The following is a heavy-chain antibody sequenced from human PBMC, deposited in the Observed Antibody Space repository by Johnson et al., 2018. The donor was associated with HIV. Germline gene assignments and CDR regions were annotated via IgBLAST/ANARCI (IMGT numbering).Heavy chain of an antibody. J-gene: IGHJ3*02. Sequence: QVQLVESGGGLVQPGRSLRLSCAASGFTFSSYAMHWVRQAPGKGLDWVAVISDDGSNKYYADSVKGRFTISRDNSKNTLYLQMNSLRAEDTAVYYCARDWNNWNYGVPDAFDIWGQGTMVTVSS. D-gene: IGHD1-7*01. CDR2: ISDDGSNK. V-gene: IGHV3-30*04. CDR1: GFTFSSYA. CDR3: ARDWNNWNYGVPDAFDI.